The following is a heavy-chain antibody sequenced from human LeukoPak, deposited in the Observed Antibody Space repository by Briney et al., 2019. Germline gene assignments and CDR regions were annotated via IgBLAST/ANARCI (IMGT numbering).Heavy chain of an antibody. CDR3: ARDRVGYSSGPPRFYYYYMDV. D-gene: IGHD6-19*01. Sequence: SETLSLTCTVSGGSISSYYWSWIRQPPGKGLEWIGYIYYSGSTNYNPSLQSRVTISVDTSKNQFSLKLSSVTAADTAVYYCARDRVGYSSGPPRFYYYYMDVWGKGTTVTVSS. CDR1: GGSISSYY. CDR2: IYYSGST. J-gene: IGHJ6*03. V-gene: IGHV4-59*01.